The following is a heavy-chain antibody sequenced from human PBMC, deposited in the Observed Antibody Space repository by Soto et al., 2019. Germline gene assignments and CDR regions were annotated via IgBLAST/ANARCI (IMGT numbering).Heavy chain of an antibody. Sequence: QVQLVQSGAEVKKPGSSVKVSCTAAGGNFSSYTISWVRQAPGQGLEWMGRIIPIINTANYAQKYQGRVTITGDKSTCTASMELSSLRVEDTAVYYCARDPNSSAWYLGPNEAFAIWGQGTMVTVSS. CDR2: IIPIINTA. V-gene: IGHV1-69*08. J-gene: IGHJ3*02. CDR3: ARDPNSSAWYLGPNEAFAI. D-gene: IGHD6-19*01. CDR1: GGNFSSYT.